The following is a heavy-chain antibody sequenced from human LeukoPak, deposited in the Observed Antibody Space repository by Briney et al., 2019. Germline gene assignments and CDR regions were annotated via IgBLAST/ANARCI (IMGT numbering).Heavy chain of an antibody. J-gene: IGHJ4*02. V-gene: IGHV3-21*01. CDR3: ARGRDGYNDYFDY. D-gene: IGHD5-24*01. CDR2: ISSSSSYI. Sequence: GGSLRLSCAASGFTFSSYSMNWVRQAPGQGLEWVSSISSSSSYIYYADSVKGRFTISRDNAKNSLYLQMNSLRAEDTAVYYCARGRDGYNDYFDYWGQGTLVTVSS. CDR1: GFTFSSYS.